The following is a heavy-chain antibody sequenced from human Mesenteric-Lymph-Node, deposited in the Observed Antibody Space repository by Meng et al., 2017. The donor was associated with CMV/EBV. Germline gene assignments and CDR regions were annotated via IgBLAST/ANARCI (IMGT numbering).Heavy chain of an antibody. J-gene: IGHJ4*02. V-gene: IGHV4-31*02. CDR1: SISSGGYS. CDR2: IYYSGST. Sequence: SISSGGYSGSWIRQHPGKGLEWIGYIYYSGSTYYNPSLESRVIISVDTSKNQFSLKLSSVTAADTAMYYCARVVRGTRGYSYGYFDYWGQGTLVTVSS. D-gene: IGHD5-18*01. CDR3: ARVVRGTRGYSYGYFDY.